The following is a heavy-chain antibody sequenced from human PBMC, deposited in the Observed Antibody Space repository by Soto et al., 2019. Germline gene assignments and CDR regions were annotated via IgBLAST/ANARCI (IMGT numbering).Heavy chain of an antibody. CDR1: GYTFTGYY. D-gene: IGHD3-10*01. Sequence: QVQLVQSGAEVKRPGASLKVSCKASGYTFTGYYIHWVRQAPGQGLEWMGSINSNSGATNSAQRFQGWVTMTRDTSISTAYMELSRLTSDDTAVYDCARAGASRGRGFMDVW. J-gene: IGHJ6*01. CDR2: INSNSGAT. CDR3: ARAGASRGRGFMDV. V-gene: IGHV1-2*04.